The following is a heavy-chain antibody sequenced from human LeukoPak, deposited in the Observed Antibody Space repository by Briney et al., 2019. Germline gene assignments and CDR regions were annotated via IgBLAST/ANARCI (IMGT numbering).Heavy chain of an antibody. D-gene: IGHD3-3*01. V-gene: IGHV1-46*01. CDR1: GYTFTSHY. CDR2: INPSGGST. J-gene: IGHJ5*02. CDR3: ASYGIFGVGRQSDWFDP. Sequence: ASVKVSCKASGYTFTSHYMHWVRQAPGQGLEWMGIINPSGGSTSYAQKFQGRVTMTRDMSTSTVYMELSSLRSEDTAVYYCASYGIFGVGRQSDWFDPWGQGTLVTVSS.